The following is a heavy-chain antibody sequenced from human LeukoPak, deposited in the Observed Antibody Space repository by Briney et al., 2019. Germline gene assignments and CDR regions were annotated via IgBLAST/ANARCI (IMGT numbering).Heavy chain of an antibody. CDR2: IIPIFGTA. J-gene: IGHJ6*02. D-gene: IGHD6-19*01. CDR1: VCTFSSYA. CDR3: ARDLTAVAGTFLYYYYGMDV. V-gene: IGHV1-69*01. Sequence: SVKVSCKASVCTFSSYAISWVRQAPGQGLEWMGGIIPIFGTANYAQKFQGRVTITADESTSTAYMELSSLRSEDTAVYYCARDLTAVAGTFLYYYYGMDVWGQGTTVTVSS.